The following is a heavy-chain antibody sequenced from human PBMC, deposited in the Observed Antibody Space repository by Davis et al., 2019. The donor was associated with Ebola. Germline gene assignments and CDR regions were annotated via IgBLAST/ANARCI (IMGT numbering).Heavy chain of an antibody. CDR3: AREGDPYCTGIGCWNFYGLDV. J-gene: IGHJ6*02. D-gene: IGHD2-8*02. CDR1: GFTFDDYT. Sequence: GGSLRLSCAASGFTFDDYTMHWVRQAPGKGLEWVSGISWNSGDTVYADSVKGRFTVSRDNAKHSLYLQMNSLRAEDTAVYYCAREGDPYCTGIGCWNFYGLDVWGQGTTVTVSS. CDR2: ISWNSGDT. V-gene: IGHV3-9*01.